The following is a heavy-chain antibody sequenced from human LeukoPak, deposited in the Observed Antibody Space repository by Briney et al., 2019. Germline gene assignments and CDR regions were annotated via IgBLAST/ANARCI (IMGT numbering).Heavy chain of an antibody. CDR1: GFTFSGSA. Sequence: LRLSCAASGFTFSGSAMSWIRQPPGKGLEWIGEINHSGSTNYNPSLKSRVTISVDTSKNQFSLKLSSVTAADTAVYYCARDGSGHFDSNGSFEYWGQGTLVTVSS. D-gene: IGHD3-22*01. V-gene: IGHV4-34*01. CDR3: ARDGSGHFDSNGSFEY. CDR2: INHSGST. J-gene: IGHJ4*02.